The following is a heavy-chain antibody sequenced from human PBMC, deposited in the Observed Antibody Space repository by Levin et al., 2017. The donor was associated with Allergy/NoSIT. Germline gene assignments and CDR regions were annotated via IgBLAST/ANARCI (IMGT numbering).Heavy chain of an antibody. V-gene: IGHV3-23*01. D-gene: IGHD6-13*01. CDR3: AKARYSSNWYGMDV. CDR2: ISGGGGST. J-gene: IGHJ6*02. CDR1: GFPFSNYA. Sequence: PGGSLRLSCAASGFPFSNYAMNWVRQAPGKGLEWVSTISGGGGSTYYADSVKGRFTISRDNSKNTLYLQMNSLRVEDTAVYYCAKARYSSNWYGMDVWGQGTTVTVSS.